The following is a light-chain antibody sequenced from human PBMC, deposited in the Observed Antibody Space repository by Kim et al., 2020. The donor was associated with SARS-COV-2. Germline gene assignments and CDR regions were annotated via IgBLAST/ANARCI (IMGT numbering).Light chain of an antibody. CDR3: QAWDSSTAS. V-gene: IGLV3-1*01. CDR2: QDS. CDR1: KLGDKY. Sequence: VSPEQTASITCSGDKLGDKYACWYQQKPGQSPVLVIYQDSKRPSGIPERFSGSNSGNTATLTISGTQAMDEADYYCQAWDSSTASFGGGTQLTVL. J-gene: IGLJ3*02.